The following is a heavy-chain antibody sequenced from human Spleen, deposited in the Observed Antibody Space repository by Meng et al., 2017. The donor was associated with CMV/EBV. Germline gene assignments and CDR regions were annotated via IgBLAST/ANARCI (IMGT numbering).Heavy chain of an antibody. D-gene: IGHD3-22*01. J-gene: IGHJ3*02. CDR3: AREIYHYDSSGYYYPTSNAFDI. V-gene: IGHV3-48*03. Sequence: GESLKISCAASGFTFSSYAMSWVRQAPGKGLEWVSYISSSGTTIYYADSVKGRFTISRDNAKNSLYLQMNSLRAEDTAVYYCAREIYHYDSSGYYYPTSNAFDIWGQGTMVTVSS. CDR2: ISSSGTTI. CDR1: GFTFSSYA.